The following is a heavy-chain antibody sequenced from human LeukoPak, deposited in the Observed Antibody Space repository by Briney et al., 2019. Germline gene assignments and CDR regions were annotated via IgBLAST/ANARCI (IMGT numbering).Heavy chain of an antibody. Sequence: ASVKVSCKASGYTFTSYAMHWVRQAPGQRLEWMGWINAGNGNTKYSQKFQGRVTITRDTSASTAYTELSSLRSEDTAVYYCARDKSRDYLNPLDYWGRGTLVTVSS. V-gene: IGHV1-3*01. D-gene: IGHD4/OR15-4a*01. CDR1: GYTFTSYA. J-gene: IGHJ4*02. CDR3: ARDKSRDYLNPLDY. CDR2: INAGNGNT.